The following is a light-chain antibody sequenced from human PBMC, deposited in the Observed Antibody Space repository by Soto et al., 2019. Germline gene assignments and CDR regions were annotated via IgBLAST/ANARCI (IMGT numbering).Light chain of an antibody. CDR2: AAS. J-gene: IGKJ4*01. CDR3: LKCKVGPFS. Sequence: ILMTQSPSSLSAFVGDRVTITCRASQDIGNFLAWYQQKPGKVPKLLIYAASTLQSGVPSRFSGSGSGTDFTLTISSLQPEDVATYYCLKCKVGPFSFDGGTKVEIK. V-gene: IGKV1-27*01. CDR1: QDIGNF.